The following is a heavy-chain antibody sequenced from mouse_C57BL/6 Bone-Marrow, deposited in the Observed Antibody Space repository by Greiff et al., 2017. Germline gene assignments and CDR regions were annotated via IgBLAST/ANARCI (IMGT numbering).Heavy chain of an antibody. J-gene: IGHJ2*01. V-gene: IGHV5-6-3*01. CDR2: INSNGGST. Sequence: EVKVEESGGGLVQPGGSLKLSCAASGFTFSSYGMSWVRQTPDKRLELVATINSNGGSTYYPDSVKGRFTISRDNAKNTLYLQMSSLKSEDTAMYYCARDHYGSSYWGQGTTLTVSS. CDR1: GFTFSSYG. D-gene: IGHD1-1*01. CDR3: ARDHYGSSY.